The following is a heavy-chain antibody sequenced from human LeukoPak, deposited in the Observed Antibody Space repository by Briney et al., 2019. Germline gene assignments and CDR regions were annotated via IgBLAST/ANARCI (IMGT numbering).Heavy chain of an antibody. Sequence: GGSLRLSCAASGFTFSSYSMNWGSQAPGKGREWVSYISSSSSTIYYADSVKGRFTISRDNAKNSLYLQMNSLRAEDTAVYCCARVVKYYDFWSGYEPLFDYWGQGALVTVSS. CDR3: ARVVKYYDFWSGYEPLFDY. D-gene: IGHD3-3*01. V-gene: IGHV3-48*01. J-gene: IGHJ4*02. CDR2: ISSSSSTI. CDR1: GFTFSSYS.